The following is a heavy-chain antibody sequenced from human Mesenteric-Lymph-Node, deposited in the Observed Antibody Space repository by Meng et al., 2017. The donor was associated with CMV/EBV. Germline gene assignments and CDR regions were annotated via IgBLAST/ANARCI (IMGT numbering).Heavy chain of an antibody. CDR1: FTFSSYG. Sequence: FTFSSYGMHWVRQAPGKGLEWVAFIRYDGSNKYYADSVKGRFTISRDNSKNTLYLQMNSLRAEDTAVYYCAKGITIFGVVIQNWFDPWGQGTLVTVSS. D-gene: IGHD3-3*01. J-gene: IGHJ5*02. CDR3: AKGITIFGVVIQNWFDP. V-gene: IGHV3-30*02. CDR2: IRYDGSNK.